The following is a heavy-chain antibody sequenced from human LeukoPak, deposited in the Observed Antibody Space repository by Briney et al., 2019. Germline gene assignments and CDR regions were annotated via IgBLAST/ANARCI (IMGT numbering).Heavy chain of an antibody. CDR2: IYSGGST. V-gene: IGHV3-53*01. CDR3: ATGIAAAGRTEYFQH. Sequence: GGSLRLSCAASGFTVSSNYMSWVRRAPGKGLEWVSVIYSGGSTYYADSVKGRFTISRDNSKNTLYLQMNSLRAEDTAVYYCATGIAAAGRTEYFQHWGQGTLVTVSS. D-gene: IGHD6-13*01. J-gene: IGHJ1*01. CDR1: GFTVSSNY.